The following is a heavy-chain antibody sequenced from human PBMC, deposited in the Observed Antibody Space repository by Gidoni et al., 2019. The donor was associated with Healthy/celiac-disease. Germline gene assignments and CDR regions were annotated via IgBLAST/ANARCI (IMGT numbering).Heavy chain of an antibody. CDR3: ARDNDYGSGSYIWYFDL. J-gene: IGHJ2*01. CDR1: GFTFRSYA. D-gene: IGHD3-10*01. V-gene: IGHV3-30-3*01. Sequence: QVQLVESGGGVVQPGRSLRLSCAASGFTFRSYAMHWVRQAPGKGLEWVAVISYDGSNKYYADSVKGRFTISRDNSKNTLYLQMNSLRAEDTAVYYCARDNDYGSGSYIWYFDLWGRGTLVTVSS. CDR2: ISYDGSNK.